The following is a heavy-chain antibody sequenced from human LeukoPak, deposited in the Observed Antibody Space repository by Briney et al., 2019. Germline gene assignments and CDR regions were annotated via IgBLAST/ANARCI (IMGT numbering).Heavy chain of an antibody. CDR1: GGSISSSSYY. J-gene: IGHJ6*03. Sequence: PSETLSLTCTVSGGSISSSSYYWGWIRQPPGKGLEWIGSIYYSGSTYYNPSLKSRVTISVDTSKNQFSLKLSSVTAADTAGYYCAVKSTRGYYYYYMDVWGKGTTVTISS. CDR3: AVKSTRGYYYYYMDV. CDR2: IYYSGST. V-gene: IGHV4-39*01.